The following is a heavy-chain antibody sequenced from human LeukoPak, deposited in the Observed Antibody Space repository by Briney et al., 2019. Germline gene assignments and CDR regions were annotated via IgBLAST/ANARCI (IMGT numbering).Heavy chain of an antibody. V-gene: IGHV4-59*01. J-gene: IGHJ6*03. D-gene: IGHD3-3*01. CDR3: AATNSYDFWSGFSKYYYYYMDV. CDR2: IYYSGST. CDR1: GGSISSYY. Sequence: SETLSLTCTVSGGSISSYYWSWIRQPPGKGLEWIGYIYYSGSTNYNPSLKSRVTISVDTSKNQFSLKLSSVTAADTAVYYCAATNSYDFWSGFSKYYYYYMDVWGKGTTVTVTS.